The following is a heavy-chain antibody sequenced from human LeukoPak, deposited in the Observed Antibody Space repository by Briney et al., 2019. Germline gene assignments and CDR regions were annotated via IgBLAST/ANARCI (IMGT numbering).Heavy chain of an antibody. V-gene: IGHV3-53*01. J-gene: IGHJ4*02. D-gene: IGHD1-26*01. Sequence: PGGSLRLSCAASGFTFSTYWMSWVRQAPGKGLEWVSNFYSDALDGITNYADSVKGRFTISRDNSQNTLYLQMNSLRVEDTATYYCAREIGGGHHYFEHWGQGTVVTVSS. CDR3: AREIGGGHHYFEH. CDR2: FYSDALDGIT. CDR1: GFTFSTYW.